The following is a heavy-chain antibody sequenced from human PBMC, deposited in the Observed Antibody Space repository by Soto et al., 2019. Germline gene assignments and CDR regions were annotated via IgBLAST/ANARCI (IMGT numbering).Heavy chain of an antibody. CDR3: ARDGVYYYDSSGYSNY. V-gene: IGHV1-69*04. Sequence: SVKVSCKASGGTFSSYTISWVRQAPGQGLEWMGRIIPILGIANYAQKFQGRVTITADKSTSAAYMELSSLRSEDTAVYYCARDGVYYYDSSGYSNYWGQGTLVTVSS. CDR2: IIPILGIA. J-gene: IGHJ4*02. D-gene: IGHD3-22*01. CDR1: GGTFSSYT.